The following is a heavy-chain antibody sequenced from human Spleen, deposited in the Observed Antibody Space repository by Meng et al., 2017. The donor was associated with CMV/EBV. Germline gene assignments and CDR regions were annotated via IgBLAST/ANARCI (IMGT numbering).Heavy chain of an antibody. V-gene: IGHV5-51*01. J-gene: IGHJ4*02. CDR1: GYSFNNYW. D-gene: IGHD6-19*01. CDR3: ARVIPRYSSGWQDGLDY. Sequence: GESLKISCKGSGYSFNNYWIGWVRQMPGKGLEWMGIIYPGDSETTYSPSFQGQVTISTDKSISTAYLQWSSLKASDTAMYYCARVIPRYSSGWQDGLDYWGQGTLVTVSS. CDR2: IYPGDSET.